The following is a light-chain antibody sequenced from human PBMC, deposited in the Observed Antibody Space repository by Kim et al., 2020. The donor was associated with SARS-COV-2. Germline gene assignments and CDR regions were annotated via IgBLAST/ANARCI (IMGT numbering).Light chain of an antibody. J-gene: IGKJ1*01. Sequence: ASVGDRVTITCRASQGISNYLAWYQQSPGKAPNLLIYGASTLQSGVPSRFSGSGSETDFTLTISSLQPEDFATYFCQQYNVVPRTFGQGTKVDIK. V-gene: IGKV1-9*01. CDR2: GAS. CDR3: QQYNVVPRT. CDR1: QGISNY.